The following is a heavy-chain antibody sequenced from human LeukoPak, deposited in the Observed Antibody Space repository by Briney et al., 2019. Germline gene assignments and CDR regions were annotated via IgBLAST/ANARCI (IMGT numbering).Heavy chain of an antibody. Sequence: PGRSLRLSCAASGFTFSSYGMNWVRQAPGKGLEWVSSISSSSSYIYYADSVKGRFTISRDNAKNSLYLQMNSLRAEDTAVYYCARIDLGIAAAGSYYFDYWGQGTLVTVSS. J-gene: IGHJ4*02. V-gene: IGHV3-21*01. CDR2: ISSSSSYI. D-gene: IGHD6-13*01. CDR3: ARIDLGIAAAGSYYFDY. CDR1: GFTFSSYG.